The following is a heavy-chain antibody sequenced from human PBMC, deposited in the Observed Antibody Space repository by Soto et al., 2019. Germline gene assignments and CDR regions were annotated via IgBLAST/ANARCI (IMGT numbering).Heavy chain of an antibody. Sequence: QVQLQESGPVLVKPSQTLSLTCAISGYSVSSNSAAWNWIRLSPSRGLEWLARTYYRSRWYNDYAVSVRSRITVNPDTSKNQFSLQLTSVTPEDTAVDYCAGTTSPQWYYMDVWGKGTTVTVSS. J-gene: IGHJ6*03. V-gene: IGHV6-1*01. CDR3: AGTTSPQWYYMDV. D-gene: IGHD1-7*01. CDR2: TYYRSRWYN. CDR1: GYSVSSNSAA.